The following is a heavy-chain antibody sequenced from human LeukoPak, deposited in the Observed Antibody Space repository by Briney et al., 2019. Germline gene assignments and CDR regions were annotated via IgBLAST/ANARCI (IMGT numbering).Heavy chain of an antibody. CDR3: ARRVGFYGSGSLNYFDP. CDR2: VFRTGTT. D-gene: IGHD3-10*01. CDR1: GGSIASSSYY. J-gene: IGHJ5*01. V-gene: IGHV4-39*02. Sequence: NTSETLSLTCSVSGGSIASSSYYWGWIRQPPGKGLEWIGSVFRTGTTYYSASLKSRVSISVDTSKNDFALKLASVTAADTAMYFCARRVGFYGSGSLNYFDPWGQGILVSVSS.